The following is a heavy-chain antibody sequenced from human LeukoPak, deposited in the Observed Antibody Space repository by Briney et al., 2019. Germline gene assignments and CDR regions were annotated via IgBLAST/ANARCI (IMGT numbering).Heavy chain of an antibody. J-gene: IGHJ5*02. CDR3: ARVEEAAAFDP. CDR2: ISSSSNYI. Sequence: GGSLRLSCAASRFTFRSYSMTWVRQAPGKGLEWVSSISSSSNYIYYADSVKGRFTISRDNAKNSLHPQMNSLRVEDTAVYYCARVEEAAAFDPWGQGTLVTVSS. V-gene: IGHV3-21*01. CDR1: RFTFRSYS. D-gene: IGHD2-15*01.